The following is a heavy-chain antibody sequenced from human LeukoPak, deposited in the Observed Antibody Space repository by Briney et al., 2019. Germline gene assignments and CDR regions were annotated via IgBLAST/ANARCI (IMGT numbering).Heavy chain of an antibody. D-gene: IGHD2-21*02. Sequence: PGRSLRLSCAASGFTFSSYGMHWVRQAPGKGLEWVAVIWYDGSNKYYADSVKGRFTISRDNSKNTLYLQMNSLRAEDTAVYYCARGPSCCGGDCYPEYFQHWGQGTLVTVSS. V-gene: IGHV3-33*01. CDR3: ARGPSCCGGDCYPEYFQH. CDR2: IWYDGSNK. CDR1: GFTFSSYG. J-gene: IGHJ1*01.